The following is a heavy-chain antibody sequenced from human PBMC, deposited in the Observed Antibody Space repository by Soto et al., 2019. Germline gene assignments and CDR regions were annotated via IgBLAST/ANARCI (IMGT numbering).Heavy chain of an antibody. V-gene: IGHV3-30*18. CDR2: ISWDGLAQ. CDR3: AKETIQVGGPNYFDY. Sequence: VQLVESGGGVVQPGRSLRLLCEASGFPFSRYGMHWLRQAPGMRLEWVAVISWDGLAQYYGDSVRGRFTISRDNSQSTLYLQMNSLRTEDTAIYYCAKETIQVGGPNYFDYWGQGVLVTVSS. D-gene: IGHD1-1*01. CDR1: GFPFSRYG. J-gene: IGHJ4*02.